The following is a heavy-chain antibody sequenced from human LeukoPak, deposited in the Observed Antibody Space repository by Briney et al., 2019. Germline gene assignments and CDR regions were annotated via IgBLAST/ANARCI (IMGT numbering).Heavy chain of an antibody. V-gene: IGHV3-43D*03. CDR1: GFTFDDYA. CDR2: ISWDGGST. Sequence: PGGSLRLSCAASGFTFDDYAMHWVRQAPGKGLEWVSLISWDGGSTYYADSVKGRFTISRDNSKNSLYLQMNSLRAEDTAVYYCARGRDYMDVWGKGTTVTVSS. CDR3: ARGRDYMDV. J-gene: IGHJ6*03.